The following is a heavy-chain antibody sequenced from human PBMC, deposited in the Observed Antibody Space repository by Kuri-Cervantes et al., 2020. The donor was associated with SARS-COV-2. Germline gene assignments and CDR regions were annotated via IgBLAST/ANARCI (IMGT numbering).Heavy chain of an antibody. Sequence: GESLKISCAASGFTFSNYAMHWVRQAPGKGLEWVAVISYDGSNKYYADSVKGRFTISRDNSKNTLHLQMNSLRAEDTAVYYCARSRLPYSTRGFDAFDIWGQGTMVTVSS. CDR2: ISYDGSNK. D-gene: IGHD6-13*01. J-gene: IGHJ3*02. CDR3: ARSRLPYSTRGFDAFDI. V-gene: IGHV3-30*04. CDR1: GFTFSNYA.